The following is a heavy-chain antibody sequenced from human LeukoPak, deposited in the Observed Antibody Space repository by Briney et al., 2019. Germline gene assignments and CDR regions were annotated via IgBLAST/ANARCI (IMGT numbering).Heavy chain of an antibody. CDR2: IYSGGGT. CDR1: GCTFSNY. Sequence: GGSLRFSCAASGCTFSNYMSWVRQAPGKGLEWVSLIYSGGGTYYADSVKGRFTISRDNAKNSLYLQMNSLRAEDTAVYYCAELGITMIGGVWGKGTTVTISS. J-gene: IGHJ6*04. V-gene: IGHV3-66*01. CDR3: AELGITMIGGV. D-gene: IGHD3-10*02.